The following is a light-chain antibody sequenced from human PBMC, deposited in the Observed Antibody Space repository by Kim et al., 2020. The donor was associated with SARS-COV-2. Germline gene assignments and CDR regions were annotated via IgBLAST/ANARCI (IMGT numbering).Light chain of an antibody. V-gene: IGLV2-8*01. CDR2: EVS. Sequence: QSALTQPPSASGSPGQSVTISCSGTSSDIGAYDYVSWYQQYPGKAPTLMIYEVSQRPSGVPHRFSGSKSGNRASLTVSGLQAEDEADYYCSSYGVLNNFVLFGGGTQLTVL. J-gene: IGLJ2*01. CDR1: SSDIGAYDY. CDR3: SSYGVLNNFVL.